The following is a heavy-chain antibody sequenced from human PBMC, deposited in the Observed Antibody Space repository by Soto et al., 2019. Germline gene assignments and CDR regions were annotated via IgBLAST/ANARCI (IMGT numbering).Heavy chain of an antibody. CDR3: AHGGVPAAIPKWGFDF. CDR1: GFTFSSYA. Sequence: GGSLRLSCAASGFTFSSYAMSWVRQAPGKGLEWVSGISASAASTYYADSVKGRFTISRDNSKNTLYVQMNSLRAEDTAVYYCAHGGVPAAIPKWGFDFWGQGTLVTVSS. CDR2: ISASAAST. D-gene: IGHD2-2*02. J-gene: IGHJ4*02. V-gene: IGHV3-23*01.